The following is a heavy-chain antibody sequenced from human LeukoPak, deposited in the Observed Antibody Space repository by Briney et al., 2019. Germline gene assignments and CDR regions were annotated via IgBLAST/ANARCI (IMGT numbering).Heavy chain of an antibody. CDR3: VRRDTGWNYFDY. CDR2: IYYTGKI. V-gene: IGHV4-59*08. D-gene: IGHD6-19*01. Sequence: PSVTLSLTCAVSGGSINSHYWGWIRQPPGKGLQWIGDIYYTGKINYNPSLKSRVTITLDTSKDHLSLSLTSVLAADTAIYYCVRRDTGWNYFDYWGQGILVTASS. CDR1: GGSINSHY. J-gene: IGHJ4*02.